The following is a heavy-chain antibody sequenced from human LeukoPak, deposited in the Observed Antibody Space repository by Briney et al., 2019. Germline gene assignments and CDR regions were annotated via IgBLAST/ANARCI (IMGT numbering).Heavy chain of an antibody. CDR1: GGSISSYY. Sequence: PSETLSLTCAVSGGSISSYYWSWIRQPPGKGLEWIGYIYYSGSTNYTPSLKSRITISVDTSRNQFSLKLNSVTAADTAVYYCARSGRGSSAGFDYWGQGTLVTVSS. J-gene: IGHJ4*02. CDR2: IYYSGST. CDR3: ARSGRGSSAGFDY. V-gene: IGHV4-59*01. D-gene: IGHD3-10*01.